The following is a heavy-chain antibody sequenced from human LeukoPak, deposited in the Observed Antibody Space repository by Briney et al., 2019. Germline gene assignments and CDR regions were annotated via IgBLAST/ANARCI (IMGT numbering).Heavy chain of an antibody. CDR1: GFTFDDYA. Sequence: PGGSLRLSCAASGFTFDDYAMHWVRQAPGKGLEWVSLISGDGGSTYYAVSVKGRFTISRDNSKNSLYLQMNSLRTEDTALYYCAKPLTYYYGSGTLAALDYWGQGTLVTVSS. V-gene: IGHV3-43*02. J-gene: IGHJ4*02. D-gene: IGHD3-10*01. CDR2: ISGDGGST. CDR3: AKPLTYYYGSGTLAALDY.